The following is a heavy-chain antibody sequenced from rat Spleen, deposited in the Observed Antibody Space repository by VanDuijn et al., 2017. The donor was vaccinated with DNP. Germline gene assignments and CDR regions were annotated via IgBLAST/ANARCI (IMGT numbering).Heavy chain of an antibody. CDR2: IGSAAYAP. CDR3: ARQRPGAMDA. D-gene: IGHD5-1*01. Sequence: EVQLVESGGGLVQPGRSLKLSCAASGFTFSAYYLAWVRQAPAKGLEWVAYIGSAAYAPYYGDSVKGRFTISRDNAKSTLYLQMNSLRSEDMATYYCARQRPGAMDAWGQGTSVTVSS. J-gene: IGHJ4*01. V-gene: IGHV5-22*01. CDR1: GFTFSAYY.